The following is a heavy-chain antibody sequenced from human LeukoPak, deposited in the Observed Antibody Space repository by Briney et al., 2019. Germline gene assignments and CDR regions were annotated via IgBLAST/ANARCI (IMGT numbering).Heavy chain of an antibody. Sequence: GGSLRLSCAASGFTFSSYEMNWVRQAPGKGLEWVAVIWYDGSNKYYADSVKGRFTISRDNSKNTLYLQMNSLRAEDTAVYYCARPPFGTYCSSTSCYGLDYYYYGMDVWGKGTTVTVSS. V-gene: IGHV3-33*08. J-gene: IGHJ6*04. CDR2: IWYDGSNK. CDR3: ARPPFGTYCSSTSCYGLDYYYYGMDV. D-gene: IGHD2-2*01. CDR1: GFTFSSYE.